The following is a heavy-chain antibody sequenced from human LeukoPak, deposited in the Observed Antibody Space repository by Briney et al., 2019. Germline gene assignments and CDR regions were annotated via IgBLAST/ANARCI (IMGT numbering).Heavy chain of an antibody. CDR1: GYTFTSYY. Sequence: ASVKVSCKASGYTFTSYYMHWVRQAPGQGLEWMGIINPSGGSTSYAQKFQGRVTMTRDTSTSTVYMELSSLRSEDTAVYYCARAVDYYDSSGYYQNWFDPWGQGTLVTVSS. D-gene: IGHD3-22*01. CDR2: INPSGGST. V-gene: IGHV1-46*01. J-gene: IGHJ5*02. CDR3: ARAVDYYDSSGYYQNWFDP.